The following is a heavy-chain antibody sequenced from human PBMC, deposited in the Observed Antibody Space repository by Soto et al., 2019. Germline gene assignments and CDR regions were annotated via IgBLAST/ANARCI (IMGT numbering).Heavy chain of an antibody. V-gene: IGHV3-48*02. CDR3: ARTQPVIAAAGTGAPSEYYYYGMDV. J-gene: IGHJ6*02. CDR2: ISSSSSTI. CDR1: GFTFSSYS. D-gene: IGHD6-13*01. Sequence: GGSLRLSCAASGFTFSSYSMNWVRQAPGKGLEWVSYISSSSSTIYYADSVKGRFTISRDNAKNSLYLQMKSLRDEDTAVYYCARTQPVIAAAGTGAPSEYYYYGMDVWGQGTTVTVSS.